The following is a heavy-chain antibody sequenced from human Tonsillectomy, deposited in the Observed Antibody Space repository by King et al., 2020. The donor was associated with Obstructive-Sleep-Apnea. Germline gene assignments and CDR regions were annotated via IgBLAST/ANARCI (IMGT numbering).Heavy chain of an antibody. CDR3: AKELSDYGDKDGWYFDL. CDR1: GFTFSNYG. V-gene: IGHV3-30*18. D-gene: IGHD4-23*01. J-gene: IGHJ2*01. CDR2: MSYDGTNK. Sequence: VQLVESGGGVVQPGRSLRLSCAASGFTFSNYGMHWVRQAPGKGLEWGAVMSYDGTNKYYADSVKGRFTVSRDNSKNTLYLQMNSLRAEDTAVYYCAKELSDYGDKDGWYFDLWGRGTLVTVSS.